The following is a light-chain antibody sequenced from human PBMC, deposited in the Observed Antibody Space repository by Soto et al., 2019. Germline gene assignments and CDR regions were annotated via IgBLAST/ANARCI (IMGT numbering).Light chain of an antibody. CDR2: STS. CDR3: LLYFGSSQI. V-gene: IGLV7-43*01. CDR1: TGAVTSDSY. Sequence: QTVVTQEPSLTVSPGGTVTLTCASSTGAVTSDSYPNWVQQKPGQAPRALIYSTSNSHSWTPARFSGSLLGGKAALTLSGVQPEDEAEYYRLLYFGSSQIFGGGTKLTVL. J-gene: IGLJ2*01.